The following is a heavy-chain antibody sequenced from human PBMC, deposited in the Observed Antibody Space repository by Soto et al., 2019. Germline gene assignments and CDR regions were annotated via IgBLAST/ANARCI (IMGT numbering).Heavy chain of an antibody. V-gene: IGHV1-69*13. CDR3: ARDNVVGAPNPNYYYGMDV. CDR1: GGTFSSYA. CDR2: IIPIFGTA. J-gene: IGHJ6*02. Sequence: ASVKVSCKASGGTFSSYAISWVRQAPGQGLEWMGGIIPIFGTANYAQKFQGRVTITADESTSTAYMELSSLRSEDTAVYYCARDNVVGAPNPNYYYGMDVWGQGTTVTVSS. D-gene: IGHD1-26*01.